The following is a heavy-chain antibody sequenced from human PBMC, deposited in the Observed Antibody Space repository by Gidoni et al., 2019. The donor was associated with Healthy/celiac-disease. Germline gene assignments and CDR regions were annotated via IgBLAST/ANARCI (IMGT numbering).Heavy chain of an antibody. CDR3: ARGHPSGYYDFWSGYPADEHDY. D-gene: IGHD3-3*01. CDR2: INHSGST. J-gene: IGHJ4*02. CDR1: GGSFSGYY. V-gene: IGHV4-34*01. Sequence: QVQLQQWGAGLLKPSETLSLTCAVYGGSFSGYYWSWLRQPPGKGLEWIGEINHSGSTNYNPSLKSRVTISVDTSKNQFSLKLSSVTAADTAVYYCARGHPSGYYDFWSGYPADEHDYWGQGTLVTVSS.